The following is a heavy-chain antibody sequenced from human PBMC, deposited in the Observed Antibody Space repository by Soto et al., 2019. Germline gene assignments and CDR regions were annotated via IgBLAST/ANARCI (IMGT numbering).Heavy chain of an antibody. CDR1: GFTFSSYG. CDR3: AKDTEWRALHKTFDY. D-gene: IGHD3-3*01. CDR2: ISHDGSNN. J-gene: IGHJ4*02. V-gene: IGHV3-30*18. Sequence: QVQLVESGGGVVQPGRSLRLSCATSGFTFSSYGMHWVRQAPGKGLEWVAVISHDGSNNYYADSVKGRFTISRDNSKNSLYLQMNSLRAEDTGVYYCAKDTEWRALHKTFDYWGQGTLVTVSS.